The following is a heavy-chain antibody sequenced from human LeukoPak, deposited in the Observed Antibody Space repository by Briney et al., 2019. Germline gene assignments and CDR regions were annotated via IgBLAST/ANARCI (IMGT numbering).Heavy chain of an antibody. D-gene: IGHD3-16*01. CDR3: AREGGSVDY. J-gene: IGHJ4*02. CDR1: GGSISSSSYY. V-gene: IGHV4-39*07. CDR2: IYNSGSS. Sequence: SGTLSLTCTVSGGSISSSSYYWGWIHQPPGKGLEWIGSIYNSGSSYYNPPLKSRVTISVDTSKNQFSLKLSSVTAADTAVYYCAREGGSVDYWGQGTLVTVSS.